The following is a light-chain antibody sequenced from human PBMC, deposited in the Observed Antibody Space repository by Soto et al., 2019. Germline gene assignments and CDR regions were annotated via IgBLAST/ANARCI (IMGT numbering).Light chain of an antibody. V-gene: IGLV2-8*01. J-gene: IGLJ1*01. Sequence: QSALTQPPSASGSPGQSVTSSCTGTSSVYVSWYQQHPVKAPKLIIYEVNKRPSGVPDRFSGSKSGNTASLTVSGLQAEDEADYYWSSHAGTTEFVFASGTNVTVL. CDR3: SSHAGTTEFV. CDR2: EVN. CDR1: SSVY.